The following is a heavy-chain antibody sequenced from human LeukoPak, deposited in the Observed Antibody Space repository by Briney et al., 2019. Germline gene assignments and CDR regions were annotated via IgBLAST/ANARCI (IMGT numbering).Heavy chain of an antibody. V-gene: IGHV1-24*01. J-gene: IGHJ6*03. CDR3: ATVGGYCSSTSCYTHYYYMDV. D-gene: IGHD2-2*02. Sequence: ASVKVSCKVSGYTLTELSMHWVRQAPGKGLEWMGGVDPEDGETIYAQKFQGRVTMTEDTSTDTAYMELSSLRSEDTAVYYCATVGGYCSSTSCYTHYYYMDVWGKGTTVTVSS. CDR2: VDPEDGET. CDR1: GYTLTELS.